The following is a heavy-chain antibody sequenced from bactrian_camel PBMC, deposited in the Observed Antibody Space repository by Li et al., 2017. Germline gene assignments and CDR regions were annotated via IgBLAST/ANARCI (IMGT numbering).Heavy chain of an antibody. Sequence: QVQLVESGGGLVQPGQSLTLSCVTSGFKFDSWWMHWVRQAPGKGLEWVSGISSTGSSTGYADSVKGRFTISRDNAVNRVYLQMNSLKPEDTAVYYCITFFSRAGAPTSPTLTLVTGARGPRSPSP. CDR3: ITFFSRAGAPTSPTLTLVT. CDR1: GFKFDSWW. D-gene: IGHD7*01. V-gene: IGHV3S25*01. CDR2: ISSTGSST. J-gene: IGHJ6*01.